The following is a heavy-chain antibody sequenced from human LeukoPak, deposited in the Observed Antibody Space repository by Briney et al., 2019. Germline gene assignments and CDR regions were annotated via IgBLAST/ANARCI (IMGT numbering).Heavy chain of an antibody. CDR2: IIPIFGTA. D-gene: IGHD3-22*01. CDR3: ARGGVVVITGYYYMDV. V-gene: IGHV1-69*05. Sequence: SVKVSCKASGGTFSSYAISWVRQAPGQGLEWMGGIIPIFGTANYAQKFQGRVTITTDESTSTAYIELSSLRSEDTAVYYCARGGVVVITGYYYMDVWGKGTTVTVSS. J-gene: IGHJ6*03. CDR1: GGTFSSYA.